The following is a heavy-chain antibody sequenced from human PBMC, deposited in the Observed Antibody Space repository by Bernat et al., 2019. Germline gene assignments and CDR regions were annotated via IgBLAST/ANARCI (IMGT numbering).Heavy chain of an antibody. V-gene: IGHV3-53*05. CDR1: GFIVSSNY. Sequence: EVQLVETGGGLIQPGGSLRLSCAASGFIVSSNYMTWVRQAPGKGLEWVSVIYSGSVTYYADSVKGRLTISRDSSMNTLYLQMNSLRDEDTAVYYCATHSSTWSFYYSYYMDVWGKGTTVTVS. J-gene: IGHJ6*03. CDR3: ATHSSTWSFYYSYYMDV. D-gene: IGHD6-13*01. CDR2: IYSGSVT.